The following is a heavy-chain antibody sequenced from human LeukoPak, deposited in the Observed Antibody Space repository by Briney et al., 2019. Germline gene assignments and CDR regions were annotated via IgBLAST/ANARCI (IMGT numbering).Heavy chain of an antibody. Sequence: PSETLSLTCAVYGGSFSGYYWSWIRQPPGKGLEWIGYIYYSGSTNYNPSLKSRVTISVVTSKNQFSLNLNSVTAADTAVYYCARDRYSSSWFDAFDIWGQGTMVTVSS. J-gene: IGHJ3*02. CDR3: ARDRYSSSWFDAFDI. CDR2: IYYSGST. D-gene: IGHD6-13*01. V-gene: IGHV4-59*01. CDR1: GGSFSGYY.